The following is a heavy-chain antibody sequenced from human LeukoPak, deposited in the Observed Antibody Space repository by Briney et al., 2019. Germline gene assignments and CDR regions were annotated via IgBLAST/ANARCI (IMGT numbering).Heavy chain of an antibody. Sequence: TSETLSLTCAVYGGSFSCYYWSWLRQPPGKGLEWIGEINHSGSTNYNPSLKSRVTISVDTSKNQCSLKLSSVTAADTAVYYCARSWELLPFDYWGQGTLVTVSS. J-gene: IGHJ4*02. D-gene: IGHD1-26*01. CDR1: GGSFSCYY. V-gene: IGHV4-34*01. CDR2: INHSGST. CDR3: ARSWELLPFDY.